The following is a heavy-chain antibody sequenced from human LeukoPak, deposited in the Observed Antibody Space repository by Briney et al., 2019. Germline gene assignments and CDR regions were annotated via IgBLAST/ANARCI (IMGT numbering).Heavy chain of an antibody. CDR1: GGAITAYH. V-gene: IGHV4-59*08. Sequence: SETLSLTCTVSGGAITAYHWRWWPQPPGKGLEWIGYIYYSGITNYNPSLKSRVTMSVGTSKNHFYLNLSSVTAADTAVYYCARRMSTGGWFGPWGQGTLVTVSS. CDR3: ARRMSTGGWFGP. CDR2: IYYSGIT. J-gene: IGHJ5*02. D-gene: IGHD4-23*01.